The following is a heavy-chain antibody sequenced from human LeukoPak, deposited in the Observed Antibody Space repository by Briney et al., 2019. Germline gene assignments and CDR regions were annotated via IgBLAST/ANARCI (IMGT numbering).Heavy chain of an antibody. Sequence: SVKVSCKASGGTFSSYAISWVRQAPRQGLEWMGRIIPIFGTANYAQKFQGRVTITTDESTSTAYMELSSLRSEDTAVYYCARGCGGDCSSAFDIWGQGTMVTVSS. J-gene: IGHJ3*02. V-gene: IGHV1-69*05. D-gene: IGHD2-21*02. CDR3: ARGCGGDCSSAFDI. CDR1: GGTFSSYA. CDR2: IIPIFGTA.